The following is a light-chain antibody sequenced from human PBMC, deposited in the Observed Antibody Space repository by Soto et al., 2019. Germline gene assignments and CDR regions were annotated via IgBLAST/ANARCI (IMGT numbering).Light chain of an antibody. CDR1: QSISSR. CDR2: RAS. Sequence: EIVMTQSPATLSVSPVPRAPLYCTASQSISSRLAWYQQKPGQAPRVLIYRASIRATGIPARFSGSGSWTEFTLTISSLQSDDFAVYHCQQCYSRPITFGQGTRLEIK. J-gene: IGKJ5*01. V-gene: IGKV3-15*01. CDR3: QQCYSRPIT.